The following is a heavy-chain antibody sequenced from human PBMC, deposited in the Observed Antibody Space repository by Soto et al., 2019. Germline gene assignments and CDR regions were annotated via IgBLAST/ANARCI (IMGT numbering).Heavy chain of an antibody. CDR1: GFTVSSNY. J-gene: IGHJ4*02. CDR2: IYSGGST. CDR3: ARDRMATMVFDY. Sequence: GGSLRLSCAASGFTVSSNYMSWVRQAPGKGLEWVSVIYSGGSTYYADSVKGRFTISRDNSKNTLYLQMNSLRAKDTAVYYGARDRMATMVFDYWGQGTLVTVSS. D-gene: IGHD5-12*01. V-gene: IGHV3-53*01.